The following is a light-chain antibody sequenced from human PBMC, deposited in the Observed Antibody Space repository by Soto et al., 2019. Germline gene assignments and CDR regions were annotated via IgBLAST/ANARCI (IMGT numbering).Light chain of an antibody. J-gene: IGKJ1*01. CDR2: EAS. Sequence: EIMMTQSPATLSVSPGERATLSCRASQSIRSNLAWYQQKPGQAPRLLIYEASTRATGIPARFSGSGSGTEFTLTISSLQSEDFAVYYCQQYNNWPPWTFGQGTKVEIK. CDR3: QQYNNWPPWT. V-gene: IGKV3-15*01. CDR1: QSIRSN.